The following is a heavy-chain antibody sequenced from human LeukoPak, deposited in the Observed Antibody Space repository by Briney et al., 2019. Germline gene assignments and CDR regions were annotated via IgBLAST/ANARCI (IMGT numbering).Heavy chain of an antibody. CDR1: GYSISSGYY. D-gene: IGHD1-14*01. CDR3: ASPGLKGSFKDV. J-gene: IGHJ6*04. V-gene: IGHV4-38-2*01. CDR2: IYHSGST. Sequence: SETLSLTCAVSGYSISSGYYWGWIQQPPGKGLEWIGSIYHSGSTYYNPSLKSRVTISVDTSKNQFSMKLDSVTAADPAVYYCASPGLKGSFKDVWGKGTTVTVSS.